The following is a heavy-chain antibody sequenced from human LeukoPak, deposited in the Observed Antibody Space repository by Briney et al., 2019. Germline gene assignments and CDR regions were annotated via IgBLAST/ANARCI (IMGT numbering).Heavy chain of an antibody. J-gene: IGHJ5*02. CDR2: IYTSGST. D-gene: IGHD6-6*01. V-gene: IGHV4-4*07. CDR3: ARDEYSSSSEWFDP. CDR1: GGSISSYY. Sequence: SETLSLTCTVSGGSISSYYWSWIRQPAGRGLEWIGRIYTSGSTNYNPSLKSRVTMSVDTSKNQFSLKLSSVTAADTAVYYCARDEYSSSSEWFDPWGQGTLVTVSS.